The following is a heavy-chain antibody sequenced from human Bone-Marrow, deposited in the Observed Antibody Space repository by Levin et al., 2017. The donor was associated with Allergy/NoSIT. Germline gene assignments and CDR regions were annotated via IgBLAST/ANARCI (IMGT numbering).Heavy chain of an antibody. V-gene: IGHV1-18*01. CDR2: ISGNSGRT. CDR3: ARRTHRLLSHLVGMGIDQYYYGMDV. J-gene: IGHJ6*02. Sequence: GESLKISCEASGYMFNKFGVSWVRQAPGQRPEWMGWISGNSGRTKFAQKFQGRVTLTTDTSTSTGYMEIQSLRYDDTAVYYCARRTHRLLSHLVGMGIDQYYYGMDVWGQGTTVIVS. D-gene: IGHD3-10*01. CDR1: GYMFNKFG.